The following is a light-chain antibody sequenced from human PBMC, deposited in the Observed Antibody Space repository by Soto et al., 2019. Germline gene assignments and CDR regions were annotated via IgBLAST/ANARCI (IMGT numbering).Light chain of an antibody. CDR2: EVT. CDR1: SSDLGIYNY. J-gene: IGLJ1*01. V-gene: IGLV2-14*01. CDR3: SSYTTRSTRV. Sequence: QSALTQPASVSGSPGQSIAISCSGSSSDLGIYNYVSWYQQHPGKVPKLIIFEVTNRPSGVSNRFSGSKSGNTASLTISGLQAEDEADYYCSSYTTRSTRVFGTGTRSPS.